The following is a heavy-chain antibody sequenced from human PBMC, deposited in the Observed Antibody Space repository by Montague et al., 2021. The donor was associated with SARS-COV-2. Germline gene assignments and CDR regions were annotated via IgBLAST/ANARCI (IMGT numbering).Heavy chain of an antibody. D-gene: IGHD5-18*01. V-gene: IGHV2-70*01. CDR3: ARIRAELWPNYYYYGMDV. CDR1: GFSLSTGGMC. CDR2: IAWDDDK. J-gene: IGHJ6*02. Sequence: PALVKPTQTLTLTCTFSGFSLSTGGMCVSWIRQPPGKALEWLALIAWDDDKYYSTSLKTRLTISKDTSKNQVVLTMTNMDPVDTATYYCARIRAELWPNYYYYGMDVWGQGTTVTVSS.